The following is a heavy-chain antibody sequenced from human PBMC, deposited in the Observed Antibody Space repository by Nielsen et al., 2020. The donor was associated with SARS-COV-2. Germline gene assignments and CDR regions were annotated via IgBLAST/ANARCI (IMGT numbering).Heavy chain of an antibody. D-gene: IGHD6-13*01. CDR3: ARIGSSWYGGYYFDY. V-gene: IGHV5-10-1*01. Sequence: GESLKISCKGSGYSFTSYRISWVRQMPGKGLEWMGRIDPSDSYTNYSPSFQGHVTISADKSISTAYLQWSNLKASDTAMYYCARIGSSWYGGYYFDYWGQGTLVTVSS. J-gene: IGHJ4*02. CDR2: IDPSDSYT. CDR1: GYSFTSYR.